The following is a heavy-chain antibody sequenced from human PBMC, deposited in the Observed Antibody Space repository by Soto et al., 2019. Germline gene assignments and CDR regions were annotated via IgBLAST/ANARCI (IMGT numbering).Heavy chain of an antibody. V-gene: IGHV5-51*01. CDR2: IYPGDSDT. CDR1: GYRFTNYW. Sequence: SVESLKISFQGPGYRFTNYWIGWVRQMPGKGLEWIGIIYPGDSDTRYSPSFQGQVIISVDQSISTAYLQWSSPQASDTAMYYCAANDYNYAYFDFWGQGTLVTVSS. D-gene: IGHD3-16*01. J-gene: IGHJ4*02. CDR3: AANDYNYAYFDF.